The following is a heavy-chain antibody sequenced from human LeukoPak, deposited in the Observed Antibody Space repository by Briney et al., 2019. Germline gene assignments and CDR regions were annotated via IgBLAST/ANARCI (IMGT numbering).Heavy chain of an antibody. Sequence: GGSLRLSCAASGFTFSSNTMSWVRQAPGRGLAWVSAIDGSGVTTFYADSVKGRFTFSRDNSKNTLFLQMNSLRAEDTAIYYCTKRTPEYSSSWCLDYWGQGTLVTVSS. CDR1: GFTFSSNT. D-gene: IGHD6-13*01. CDR3: TKRTPEYSSSWCLDY. V-gene: IGHV3-23*01. CDR2: IDGSGVTT. J-gene: IGHJ4*02.